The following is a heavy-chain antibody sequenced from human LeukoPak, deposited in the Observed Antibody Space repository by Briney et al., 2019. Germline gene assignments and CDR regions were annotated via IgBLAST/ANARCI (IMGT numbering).Heavy chain of an antibody. D-gene: IGHD4-17*01. Sequence: ASVKGSCKTSGYPFRNYDINWVRQATGQGLEWMGWINPHSGKTGYAQKFQGRVTMTTDTSASTAYMELSSLRSEDTAVYYCARLSSHYGDYKVDPWGQGTLVTVSS. V-gene: IGHV1-8*01. CDR2: INPHSGKT. CDR3: ARLSSHYGDYKVDP. J-gene: IGHJ5*02. CDR1: GYPFRNYD.